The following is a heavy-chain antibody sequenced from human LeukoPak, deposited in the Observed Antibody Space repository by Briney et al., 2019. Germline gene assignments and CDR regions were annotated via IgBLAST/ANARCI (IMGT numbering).Heavy chain of an antibody. CDR1: GGSIGSYY. Sequence: PSETLSLTCTVSGGSIGSYYWSWIRQPPGKGLEWIGYIYYSGSTNYNPSLKSRVTISVDTSKNQFSLKLSSVTAADTAVYYCARGGGISGDYGDEGPYGYWGQGTLVAVSS. CDR2: IYYSGST. CDR3: ARGGGISGDYGDEGPYGY. J-gene: IGHJ4*02. V-gene: IGHV4-59*01. D-gene: IGHD4-17*01.